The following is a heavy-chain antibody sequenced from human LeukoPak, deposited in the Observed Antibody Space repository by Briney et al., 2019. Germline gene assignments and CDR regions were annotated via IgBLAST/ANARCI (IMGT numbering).Heavy chain of an antibody. V-gene: IGHV3-49*03. CDR1: GFTFGDYA. Sequence: GRSLRLSCTASGFTFGDYALSWFRQAPGKGLEWLSFIRSKDHGGTTEYAASVKGRFTISRDDSNSIAYLPMNSLIIEDTAVYFCTRDPHYYHGTPHDFWGQGTRVTVSS. CDR3: TRDPHYYHGTPHDF. CDR2: IRSKDHGGTT. D-gene: IGHD1-26*01. J-gene: IGHJ4*02.